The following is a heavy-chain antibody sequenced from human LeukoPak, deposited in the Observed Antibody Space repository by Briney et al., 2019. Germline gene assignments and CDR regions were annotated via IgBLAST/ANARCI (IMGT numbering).Heavy chain of an antibody. CDR1: GFTFSNAW. Sequence: AGGSLRLSCAASGFTFSNAWMSWVRQAPGKGLEWVGRIKSKTDGGTTDYAAPVKGRFTISRDDSKNTLYLQMNSLKTEDTAVYYCTTTESVTITMVRGVQDYWGQGTLVTVSS. CDR2: IKSKTDGGTT. CDR3: TTTESVTITMVRGVQDY. D-gene: IGHD3-10*01. V-gene: IGHV3-15*01. J-gene: IGHJ4*02.